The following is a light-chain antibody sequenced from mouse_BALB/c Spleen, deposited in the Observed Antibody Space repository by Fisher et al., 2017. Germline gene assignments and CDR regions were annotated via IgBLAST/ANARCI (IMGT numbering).Light chain of an antibody. CDR1: SSVSY. CDR3: QQGSSIPRIT. V-gene: IGKV4-91*01. J-gene: IGKJ5*01. Sequence: DIVLTQSPAIMSASPGEKVTITCSASSSVSYMHWYQQKSGTSPKLLIYRTSNLASGVPARFSGSGSGTSYSLTIGTMEAEDVATYYCQQGSSIPRITFGAGTKLELK. CDR2: RTS.